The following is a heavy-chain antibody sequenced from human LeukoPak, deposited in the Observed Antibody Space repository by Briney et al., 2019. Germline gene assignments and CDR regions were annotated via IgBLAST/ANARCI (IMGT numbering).Heavy chain of an antibody. V-gene: IGHV3-7*01. J-gene: IGHJ4*02. CDR3: ATDRGWRTSGYYLYYFEY. D-gene: IGHD3-3*01. CDR2: IKHDGSEK. CDR1: GFTFSPYS. Sequence: PGGSLRLSCAASGFTFSPYSMNWVRQAPGKGLEWVARIKHDGSEKYYVDSVRGRFTISRDNTMNSLYLQMSSLRAEDTAVYYCATDRGWRTSGYYLYYFEYWGQGTLVTFSS.